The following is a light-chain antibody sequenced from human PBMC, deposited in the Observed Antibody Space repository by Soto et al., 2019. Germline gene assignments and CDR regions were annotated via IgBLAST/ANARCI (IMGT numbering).Light chain of an antibody. CDR2: EVI. Sequence: QSVLTQPRSASGSPGQSVTISCTGTSSDIGGYNYVSWYQQHPGKAPKLMIYEVIKRPSGVPDRFSGSRSGNTASLTVSGLQAEDEADYYCSSYTGTNNLYVFGTGTKV. V-gene: IGLV2-8*01. CDR3: SSYTGTNNLYV. CDR1: SSDIGGYNY. J-gene: IGLJ1*01.